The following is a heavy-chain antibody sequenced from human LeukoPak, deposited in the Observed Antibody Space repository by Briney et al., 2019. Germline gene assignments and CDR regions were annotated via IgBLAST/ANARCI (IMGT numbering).Heavy chain of an antibody. CDR1: GFTFDDYG. V-gene: IGHV3-20*04. D-gene: IGHD3-22*01. CDR2: INWNGGST. CDR3: ARDGGYGKDFDY. J-gene: IGHJ4*02. Sequence: GGSLKLSCAASGFTFDDYGMSWVRQAPGKGLEWVSGINWNGGSTGYADSVKGRFTISRDNAKNSLYLQMNSLRAEDTALYYCARDGGYGKDFDYWGQGTLVTVSS.